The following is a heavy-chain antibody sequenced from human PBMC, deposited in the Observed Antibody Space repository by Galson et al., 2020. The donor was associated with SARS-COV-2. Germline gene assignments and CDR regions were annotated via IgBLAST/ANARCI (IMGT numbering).Heavy chain of an antibody. CDR2: IYYSGST. D-gene: IGHD6-13*01. V-gene: IGHV4-39*01. CDR1: GGSISSSSYY. Sequence: SETLSLTCTVSGGSISSSSYYWGWIRQPPGKGLEWIGSIYYSGSTYYNPSLKSRVTISVDTSKNQFSLKLSSVTAADTAVYYCARPRWYLFDYWGQGTLVTVSS. CDR3: ARPRWYLFDY. J-gene: IGHJ4*02.